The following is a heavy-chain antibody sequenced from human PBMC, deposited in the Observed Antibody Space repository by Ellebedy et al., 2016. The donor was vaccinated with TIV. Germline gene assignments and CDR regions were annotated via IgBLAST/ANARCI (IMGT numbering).Heavy chain of an antibody. CDR2: IDPSGGRS. V-gene: IGHV1-46*01. J-gene: IGHJ5*02. CDR1: GYTFTSYY. CDR3: ARDSTNGASASFRFDP. Sequence: AASVKVSCKTSGYTFTSYYLHWVRQAPGQGPEWMGIIDPSGGRSTNAQKFQGRVTMTRDTSTSTVYMELSSLRSEGTAVYYCARDSTNGASASFRFDPWGQGTLVIVSS. D-gene: IGHD3-16*02.